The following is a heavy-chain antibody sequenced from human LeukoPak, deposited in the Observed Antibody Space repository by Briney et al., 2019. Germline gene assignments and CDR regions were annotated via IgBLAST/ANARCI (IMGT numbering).Heavy chain of an antibody. CDR1: GFTFAGYA. D-gene: IGHD3-22*01. V-gene: IGHV3-23*01. CDR3: AKDPSDYYDSSGYSPLFDY. Sequence: GGSLRLSCAASGFTFAGYAMSWVRQAPGKGLEWVSAISGSGGNTYLADSVKGRLTLSRDNSKNTLYLQMNSLRAEDTAVYYCAKDPSDYYDSSGYSPLFDYWGQGTLVTVSS. CDR2: ISGSGGNT. J-gene: IGHJ4*02.